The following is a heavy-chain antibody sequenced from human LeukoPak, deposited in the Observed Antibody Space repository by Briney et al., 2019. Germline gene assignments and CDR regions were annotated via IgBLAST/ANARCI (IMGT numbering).Heavy chain of an antibody. D-gene: IGHD7-27*01. V-gene: IGHV3-33*08. Sequence: PGGSLRLSCAASGFTFSSYGIHWVRQAPGKGLEWVAVIWYDGSNKDYADSVKGRFTISRDNSKKMLYLQMNSLRAEDTAVYYCARDSQNWGSPLYYFDYWGQGTLVTVSS. CDR3: ARDSQNWGSPLYYFDY. J-gene: IGHJ4*02. CDR1: GFTFSSYG. CDR2: IWYDGSNK.